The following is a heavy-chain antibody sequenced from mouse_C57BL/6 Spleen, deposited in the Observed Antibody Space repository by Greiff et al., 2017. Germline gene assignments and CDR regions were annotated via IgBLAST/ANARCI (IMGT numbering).Heavy chain of an antibody. D-gene: IGHD1-1*01. CDR2: INPSSGYT. J-gene: IGHJ2*01. CDR3: ARSPYTSVITPYYFDD. Sequence: QVQLQQSGAELARPGASVKMSCKASGYTFTSYTMHWVKQRPGQGLEWIGYINPSSGYTKYNQKFKDKATLTADKSSSTAYMQLSSLTSEDSAVYYCARSPYTSVITPYYFDDWGQGTTLTVSS. CDR1: GYTFTSYT. V-gene: IGHV1-4*01.